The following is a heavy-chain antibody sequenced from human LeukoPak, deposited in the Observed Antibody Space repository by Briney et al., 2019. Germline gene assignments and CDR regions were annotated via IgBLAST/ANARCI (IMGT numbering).Heavy chain of an antibody. J-gene: IGHJ4*02. CDR2: IIPILGIA. CDR1: GGTFSSYA. D-gene: IGHD6-13*01. V-gene: IGHV1-69*04. Sequence: ASVKVSCKASGGTFSSYAISWVRQAPGQGLEWMGRIIPILGIANYAQKFQGRVTITADKSTSTAYMELSSLRSEDTAVYYCARRPIIAAAGYDYWGQGTLVTVSS. CDR3: ARRPIIAAAGYDY.